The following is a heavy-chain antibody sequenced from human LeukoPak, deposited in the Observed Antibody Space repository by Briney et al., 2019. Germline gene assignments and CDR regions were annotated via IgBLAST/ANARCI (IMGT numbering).Heavy chain of an antibody. V-gene: IGHV3-23*01. CDR3: ARGPDYDILADYFDY. CDR2: ISGSGGST. D-gene: IGHD3-9*01. CDR1: GFTFSSYG. Sequence: AGGSLRLSCAASGFTFSSYGMSWVRQAPGKGLEWVSAISGSGGSTYYADSVRGRFTISRDNSKNTLFLQMNSLRPEDTAVYYCARGPDYDILADYFDYWGQGTLVTVSS. J-gene: IGHJ4*02.